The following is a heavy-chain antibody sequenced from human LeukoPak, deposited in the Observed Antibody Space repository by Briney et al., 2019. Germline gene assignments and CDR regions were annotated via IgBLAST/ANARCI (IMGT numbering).Heavy chain of an antibody. D-gene: IGHD4/OR15-4a*01. Sequence: SETLSLTCAVYGGSFSGYYWSWIRQPPGKGLEWIGEINHSGSTNYNPSLKSRVTVSVDTSKNQFSLKLSSVTAADTAVYYCARGRGANDYWGQGTLVTVSS. J-gene: IGHJ4*02. CDR3: ARGRGANDY. V-gene: IGHV4-34*01. CDR1: GGSFSGYY. CDR2: INHSGST.